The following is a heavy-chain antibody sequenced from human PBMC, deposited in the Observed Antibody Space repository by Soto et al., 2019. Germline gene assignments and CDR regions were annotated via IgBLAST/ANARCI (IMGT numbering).Heavy chain of an antibody. CDR2: MNPNSGNT. CDR1: GYTFTSYD. D-gene: IGHD2-15*01. CDR3: ARGRNNPDGSCHFDY. J-gene: IGHJ4*02. V-gene: IGHV1-8*01. Sequence: QVQLVQSGAEVKKPGASVKVSCKASGYTFTSYDINWVRQATGQGLEWMGWMNPNSGNTGYAQKFQGRVTMXKTXSXSTAYMELSSLRSEDTAVYYCARGRNNPDGSCHFDYWGQGTLVTVSS.